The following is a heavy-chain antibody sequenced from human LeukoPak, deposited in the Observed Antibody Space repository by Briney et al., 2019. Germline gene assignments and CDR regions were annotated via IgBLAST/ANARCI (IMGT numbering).Heavy chain of an antibody. CDR1: GYTFTSYG. V-gene: IGHV1-18*01. Sequence: ASVKVSCKASGYTFTSYGISWVRQAPGQGLEWMGWISAYNGNTNYAQKLQGRVTMTTDTSTSTAYMELRSLRSDDTAVYYCARVAITAGAAAGNLNWFDPWGQGTLVTVSS. J-gene: IGHJ5*02. CDR3: ARVAITAGAAAGNLNWFDP. CDR2: ISAYNGNT. D-gene: IGHD6-13*01.